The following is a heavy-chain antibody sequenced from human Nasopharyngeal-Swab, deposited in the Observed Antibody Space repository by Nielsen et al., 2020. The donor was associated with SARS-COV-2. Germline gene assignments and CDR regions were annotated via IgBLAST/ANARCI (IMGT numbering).Heavy chain of an antibody. CDR1: GGSFTNSA. J-gene: IGHJ4*02. V-gene: IGHV1-2*02. Sequence: ASVKVSCKTSGGSFTNSAIKWVRQAPGQRLEWMGWLNPKSGVTSYAQRFQGRITMTWDTSTSTAYMELSRLRSDDTALYYCARDPTGDEFFDYWGQGTLVAVSS. D-gene: IGHD7-27*01. CDR3: ARDPTGDEFFDY. CDR2: LNPKSGVT.